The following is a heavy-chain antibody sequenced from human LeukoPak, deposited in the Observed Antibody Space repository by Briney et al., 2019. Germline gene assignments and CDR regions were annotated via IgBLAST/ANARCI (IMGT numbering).Heavy chain of an antibody. J-gene: IGHJ4*02. CDR3: VRDGDDYNFDY. D-gene: IGHD5-24*01. V-gene: IGHV3-74*01. Sequence: GGSLRLSCTASGFTFRNYWMHWVRQAPGKGLVWVSRVKGDGSFTDYADSVKGRLTISRDNAKNTLYLQMYSLRAEDTAAYYCVRDGDDYNFDYWGQGSLVTVSS. CDR1: GFTFRNYW. CDR2: VKGDGSFT.